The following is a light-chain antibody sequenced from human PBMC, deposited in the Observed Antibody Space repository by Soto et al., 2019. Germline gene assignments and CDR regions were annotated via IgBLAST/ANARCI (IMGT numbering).Light chain of an antibody. V-gene: IGKV1-39*01. CDR3: QQSYSTPPT. CDR1: QDITTY. J-gene: IGKJ1*01. Sequence: DIQMTQSPSSLSGSVGDSVTITCRASQDITTYLIWYQQKPAKAPNLLIYAASSLQSGVPSRFSGSGSGTDFTLTISSLQPEDFATYYCQQSYSTPPTFGQGTKVEIK. CDR2: AAS.